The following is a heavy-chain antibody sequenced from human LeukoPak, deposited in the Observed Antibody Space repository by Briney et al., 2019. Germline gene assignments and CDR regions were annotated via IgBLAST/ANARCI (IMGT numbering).Heavy chain of an antibody. CDR1: GFTFSSYW. CDR3: AKNLYCGGGSCYPSALGMDV. CDR2: IKEDESDE. Sequence: GGSLRLSCEASGFTFSSYWMSWVRQAPGKGLEWVAHIKEDESDEYYVDSVRGRFTASRDNAKNSVNLQMSSLRAEDTAVYYCAKNLYCGGGSCYPSALGMDVWGQGTAVTVSS. J-gene: IGHJ6*02. D-gene: IGHD2-15*01. V-gene: IGHV3-7*03.